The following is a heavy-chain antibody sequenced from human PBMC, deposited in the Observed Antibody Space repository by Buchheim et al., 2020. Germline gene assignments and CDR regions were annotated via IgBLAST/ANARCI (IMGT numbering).Heavy chain of an antibody. Sequence: QVQLQESGPGLVKPSETLSLTCIVSGGSINSDYWSWIRQPPGKGLEWIGYIYYSGGTNYNPSLESRVTIPVDMSKRQFSLNLRSVTTADTAVYYCARGGEYHDYVDWGQGTL. J-gene: IGHJ4*02. CDR2: IYYSGGT. CDR1: GGSINSDY. D-gene: IGHD4-17*01. CDR3: ARGGEYHDYVD. V-gene: IGHV4-59*01.